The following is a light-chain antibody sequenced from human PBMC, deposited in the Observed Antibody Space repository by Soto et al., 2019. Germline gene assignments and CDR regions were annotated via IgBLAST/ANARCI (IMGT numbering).Light chain of an antibody. Sequence: QSVLTQPPSVSGAPGQRVTISCTGSSSNIGAGYDVHWYQQLPGTAPKLLIDGNSNRPSGVPDRFSGSKSGTSASLAITGLQAEDEADYYCQSYDSSLREVFGTGTKVTVL. CDR1: SSNIGAGYD. V-gene: IGLV1-40*01. J-gene: IGLJ1*01. CDR2: GNS. CDR3: QSYDSSLREV.